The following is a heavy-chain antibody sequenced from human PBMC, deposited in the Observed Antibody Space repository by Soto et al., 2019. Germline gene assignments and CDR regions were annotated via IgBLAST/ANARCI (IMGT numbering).Heavy chain of an antibody. CDR2: INPNSGGT. J-gene: IGHJ6*02. V-gene: IGHV1-2*04. CDR1: GYTFTGYY. Sequence: ASVKVSCKASGYTFTGYYMHWVRQAPGQGLEWMGWINPNSGGTNYAQKFQGWVTMTRDTSISTAYMELSRLRSDDTAMYYCARDKMGATSNYYYYGMDVWGQGTTVTVSS. CDR3: ARDKMGATSNYYYYGMDV. D-gene: IGHD1-26*01.